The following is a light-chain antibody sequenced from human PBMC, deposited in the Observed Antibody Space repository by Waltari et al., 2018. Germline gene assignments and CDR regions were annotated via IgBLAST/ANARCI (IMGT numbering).Light chain of an antibody. Sequence: IACRASQSISSWLAWYQQKPGKAPKLPIYKASTLESGVPSRFSGSGSGTEFTLTISSLQPDDFATYYGQQYNSGWTFGQGTKVEIK. J-gene: IGKJ1*01. CDR1: QSISSW. CDR3: QQYNSGWT. V-gene: IGKV1-5*03. CDR2: KAS.